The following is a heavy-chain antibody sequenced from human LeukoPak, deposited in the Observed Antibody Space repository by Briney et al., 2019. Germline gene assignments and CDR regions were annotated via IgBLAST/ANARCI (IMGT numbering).Heavy chain of an antibody. J-gene: IGHJ5*02. D-gene: IGHD3-16*01. CDR1: GYSFGTYW. CDR3: ARLHTRLTRSIWGYFDP. Sequence: GGSLKLSCKGSGYSFGTYWIGWVRQMPGKGLEWMGIIYLGDSHTRYSPSFQGQVTISADKSTSTAYLQWNSLKSSDTAIYYCARLHTRLTRSIWGYFDPWGQGTLVTVSS. V-gene: IGHV5-51*01. CDR2: IYLGDSHT.